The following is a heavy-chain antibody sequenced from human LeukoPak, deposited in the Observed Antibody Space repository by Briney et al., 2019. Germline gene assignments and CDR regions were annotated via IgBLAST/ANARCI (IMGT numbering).Heavy chain of an antibody. CDR3: ASSQWVVPGSH. V-gene: IGHV4-59*08. Sequence: PSETLSLTCTVSDGSIYTYYWSWVRQPPGKGLEWIGYVFYSGSTNYNPSLKSRATISLDTSKNQFSLKLTSVTAADTAVYYCASSQWVVPGSHWGQGALVIVSS. D-gene: IGHD6-19*01. CDR1: DGSIYTYY. CDR2: VFYSGST. J-gene: IGHJ4*02.